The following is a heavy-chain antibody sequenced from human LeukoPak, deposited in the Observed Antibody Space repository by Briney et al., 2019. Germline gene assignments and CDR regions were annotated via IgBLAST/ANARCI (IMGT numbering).Heavy chain of an antibody. Sequence: PGGSLRLSCAASEFTFAAYTMSWARQAPGKGPEWVSSISHTGASTYYGDSVKGRFTISRDNSKNKLYLQMNSLRAEDTAVYYWAKGGGTWAFDIWGQGTMVTVSS. V-gene: IGHV3-23*01. CDR3: AKGGGTWAFDI. J-gene: IGHJ3*02. CDR2: ISHTGAST. D-gene: IGHD1-1*01. CDR1: EFTFAAYT.